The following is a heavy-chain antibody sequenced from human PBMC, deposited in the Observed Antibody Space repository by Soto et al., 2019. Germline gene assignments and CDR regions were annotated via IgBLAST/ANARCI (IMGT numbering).Heavy chain of an antibody. CDR1: GGSVSSGGYS. CDR3: ARRSCNSASCYYYGLDV. D-gene: IGHD2-2*01. V-gene: IGHV4-30-2*01. Sequence: SETLSLTCAVSGGSVSSGGYSWSWIRQPPGKGLEWIVYIHQSGSTYYNPSLKSRVNISVDRSQNQFSLKLNSVTAADTAVYYCARRSCNSASCYYYGLDVWGQGTSVTVSS. CDR2: IHQSGST. J-gene: IGHJ6*02.